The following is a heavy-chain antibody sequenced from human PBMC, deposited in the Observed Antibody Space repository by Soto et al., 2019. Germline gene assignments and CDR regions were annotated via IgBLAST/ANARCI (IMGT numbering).Heavy chain of an antibody. CDR1: GFTLSRYA. D-gene: IGHD6-19*01. J-gene: IGHJ4*02. Sequence: RGCLRLSLAVSGFTLSRYAVSWVLQAPGKVLEWVSVLDGSVGHTYYENSVKGRFAISSENSKNTLFLQMNSLNDEDKAVYFCAKHLQSESGWPLDHWGQGTLVTVSS. V-gene: IGHV3-23*01. CDR2: LDGSVGHT. CDR3: AKHLQSESGWPLDH.